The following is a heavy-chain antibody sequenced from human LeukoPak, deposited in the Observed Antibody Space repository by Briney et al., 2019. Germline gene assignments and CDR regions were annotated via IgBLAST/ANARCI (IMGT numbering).Heavy chain of an antibody. Sequence: ASVTVSCKASGYTFTGYYMHWVRQAPGQGLEWMGWINTNTGNPTYAQGFTGRFVFSLDTSVSTAYLQISSLKAEDTAVYYCARGSKGGLVGDWGQGTLVTVSS. CDR1: GYTFTGYY. CDR3: ARGSKGGLVGD. J-gene: IGHJ4*02. V-gene: IGHV7-4-1*02. CDR2: INTNTGNP. D-gene: IGHD6-19*01.